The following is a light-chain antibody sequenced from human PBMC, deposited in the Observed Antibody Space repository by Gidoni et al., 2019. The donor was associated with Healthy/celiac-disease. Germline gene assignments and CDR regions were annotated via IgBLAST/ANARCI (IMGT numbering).Light chain of an antibody. CDR2: GKN. J-gene: IGLJ3*02. Sequence: SSELTQDPAVSVALGQTVRITCQGDSLRSYYASWYQQKPGQDPILVIYGKNNRPSGIPDRFSGSSSGNTASLTITGAQAEDEADYYCNSRDSSGNPNWVFGGGTKLTVL. V-gene: IGLV3-19*01. CDR1: SLRSYY. CDR3: NSRDSSGNPNWV.